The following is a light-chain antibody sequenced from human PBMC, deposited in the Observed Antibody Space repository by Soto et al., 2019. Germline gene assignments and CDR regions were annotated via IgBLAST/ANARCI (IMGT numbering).Light chain of an antibody. CDR1: SSDVGGYNH. CDR3: SSYRSSPHCYV. CDR2: EVS. J-gene: IGLJ1*01. Sequence: QSALSQPGSVCWSPGHSFTISCTGTSSDVGGYNHVSWYQQHPGKAPKLMIYEVSNRPSGVSNRFSGSKSGNTASLTISGLQAEDEADYYCSSYRSSPHCYVFGTGTKVTVL. V-gene: IGLV2-14*01.